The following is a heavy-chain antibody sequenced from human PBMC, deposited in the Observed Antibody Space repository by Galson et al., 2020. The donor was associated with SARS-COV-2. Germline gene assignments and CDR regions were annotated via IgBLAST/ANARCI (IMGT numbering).Heavy chain of an antibody. V-gene: IGHV3-13*01. J-gene: IGHJ6*03. CDR3: ARGDQKVIAAAGTDYYYYRDV. Sequence: GGSLSLSCAASGSTFSSYDMHWLRQATGKGLEWVSAIDTAGDTYYPASVKRRFTISRETAKNSFYLQMNSLSAGDTAVYYCARGDQKVIAAAGTDYYYYRDVWGKGTTVTVAS. D-gene: IGHD6-13*01. CDR2: IDTAGDT. CDR1: GSTFSSYD.